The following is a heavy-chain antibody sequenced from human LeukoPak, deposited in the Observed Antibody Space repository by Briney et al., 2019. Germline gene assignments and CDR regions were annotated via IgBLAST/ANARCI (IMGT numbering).Heavy chain of an antibody. V-gene: IGHV1-8*03. CDR1: GYTFTSYD. Sequence: ASVKVSCKASGYTFTSYDINWVRQAPGQGLEWMGWMNPNSGNTGYAQKFQGRVTITRNTSISTAYMELSSLRSEDTAVYYCAREADDYVWGSYRYWVYWGQGTLVTVSS. J-gene: IGHJ4*02. D-gene: IGHD3-16*02. CDR3: AREADDYVWGSYRYWVY. CDR2: MNPNSGNT.